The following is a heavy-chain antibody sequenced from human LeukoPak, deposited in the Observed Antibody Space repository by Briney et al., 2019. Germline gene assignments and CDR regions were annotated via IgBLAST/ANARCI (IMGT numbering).Heavy chain of an antibody. CDR1: GFTFGDHI. CDR2: VSGSGSTV. Sequence: GGSLRLSCAASGFTFGDHIMNWVRQLPGKRLEWVAYVSGSGSTVYYADSVKGRFTVSRDNGKSSLYLQMNSLRVEDTALYYCAKSAVTTPFDYWGQGTLVTVSS. D-gene: IGHD4-17*01. V-gene: IGHV3-48*01. J-gene: IGHJ4*02. CDR3: AKSAVTTPFDY.